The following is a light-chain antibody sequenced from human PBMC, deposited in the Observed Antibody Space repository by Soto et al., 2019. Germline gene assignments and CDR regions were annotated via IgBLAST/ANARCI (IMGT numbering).Light chain of an antibody. V-gene: IGLV1-40*01. CDR3: QSYDSSPSGVV. CDR2: GNS. CDR1: SSNIGAGYD. Sequence: QSVLTQPPSVSGAPGQRVTISCTGSSSNIGAGYDVHWYQQLPGTAPKLLIYGNSNRPSGVPDRFSGSKSGTSASLAITGLQAEDEADYYCQSYDSSPSGVVFSGGTQLTVL. J-gene: IGLJ2*01.